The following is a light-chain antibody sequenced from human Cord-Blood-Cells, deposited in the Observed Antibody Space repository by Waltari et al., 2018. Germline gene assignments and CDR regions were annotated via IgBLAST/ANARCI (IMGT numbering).Light chain of an antibody. V-gene: IGLV2-14*01. J-gene: IGLJ2*01. CDR2: DVS. Sequence: QSALTQPAPASGSPGQSGPISSTRTSSDVGGYNYVSWYQQHPGKAPKLMIYDVSNRPSGVSNRFSGSKSGNTASLTISGLQAEDEADYYCSSYTSSSTVVFGGGTKLTVL. CDR3: SSYTSSSTVV. CDR1: SSDVGGYNY.